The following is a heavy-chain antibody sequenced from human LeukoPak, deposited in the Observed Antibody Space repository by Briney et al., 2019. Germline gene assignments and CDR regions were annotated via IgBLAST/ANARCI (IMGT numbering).Heavy chain of an antibody. CDR2: INSDGSST. J-gene: IGHJ4*02. D-gene: IGHD3-22*01. V-gene: IGHV3-74*01. CDR3: ARDGRWINYYDGSSPV. Sequence: GGSLRLSCAASEFTFSSYWMHWVRQAPGKGLVWVSRINSDGSSTGYADSVKGRFTISRDNAKNTLYLQMNSLRVEDTAVYYCARDGRWINYYDGSSPVWGQGTLVTVSS. CDR1: EFTFSSYW.